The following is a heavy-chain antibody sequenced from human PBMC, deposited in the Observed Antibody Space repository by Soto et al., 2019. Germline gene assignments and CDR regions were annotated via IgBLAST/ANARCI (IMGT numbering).Heavy chain of an antibody. V-gene: IGHV1-18*04. CDR2: ISTYSDNT. Sequence: QVQLVQSGAEVKKPGASVKVSCKAFGYTFTSYGIAWVRQAPGQGLEWMGWISTYSDNTNYAQTLQGRVTMTTDTSTSTASMELRSLTSDDTAVYYCVRGYSGGYNFDYWGQGTLVTVSS. J-gene: IGHJ4*02. D-gene: IGHD1-26*01. CDR1: GYTFTSYG. CDR3: VRGYSGGYNFDY.